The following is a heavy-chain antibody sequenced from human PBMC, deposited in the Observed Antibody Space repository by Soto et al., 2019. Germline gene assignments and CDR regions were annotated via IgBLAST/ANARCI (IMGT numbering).Heavy chain of an antibody. CDR2: ISSNDEK. CDR3: ARTVVTPSSAFDI. J-gene: IGHJ3*02. Sequence: RPALVNPADTLTLTCTVSGFSHTNARMGVSCLRQPPGKALEWLAHISSNDEKSYSTSLISRLTISKDTSKSQVVLIMTNMDPVDTATYHCARTVVTPSSAFDIWGQGTMVTVSS. CDR1: GFSHTNARMG. D-gene: IGHD2-21*02. V-gene: IGHV2-26*01.